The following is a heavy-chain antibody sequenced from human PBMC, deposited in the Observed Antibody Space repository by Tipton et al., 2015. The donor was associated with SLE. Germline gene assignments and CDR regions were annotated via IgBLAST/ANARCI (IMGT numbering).Heavy chain of an antibody. Sequence: SLRLSCAASGFNFRRHWMDWVRQVPGKGLVWLSRMNSDGSNVFYADSMMGRFTISRDNAKNTVYLQMNSLRAEDSALYYCVREGDTAFDYWGQGTLVSVSS. CDR1: GFNFRRHW. D-gene: IGHD5-18*01. J-gene: IGHJ4*02. CDR3: VREGDTAFDY. CDR2: MNSDGSNV. V-gene: IGHV3-74*01.